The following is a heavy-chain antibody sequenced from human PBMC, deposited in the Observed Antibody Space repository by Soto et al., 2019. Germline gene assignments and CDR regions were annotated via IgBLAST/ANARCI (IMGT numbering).Heavy chain of an antibody. CDR1: GGSLSRGGYY. CDR3: AREYPERPSYFDY. J-gene: IGHJ4*02. CDR2: IYYSGST. V-gene: IGHV4-31*03. D-gene: IGHD2-2*01. Sequence: SSETLSLSCPVSGGSLSRGGYYWSWVRQHPGKGLEWIGYIYYSGSTYYNPSLKSRVTISVDTSKNQFSLKLSSVTAADTAVYYCAREYPERPSYFDYWGQGTLVTVSS.